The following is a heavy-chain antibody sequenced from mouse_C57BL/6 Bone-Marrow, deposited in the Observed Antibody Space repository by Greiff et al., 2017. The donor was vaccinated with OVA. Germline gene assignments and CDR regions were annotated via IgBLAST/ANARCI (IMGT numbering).Heavy chain of an antibody. CDR1: GYTFTDYN. Sequence: EVQLQQSGPELVKPGASVKIPCKASGYTFTDYNMDWVKQSHGKSLEWIGAINPNNGGTIYNQKFKGKATLTVDKSSSTAYMELRSLTSEDTAVYDCARSGYYGSYWYFDVWGTGTTVTVAS. CDR3: ARSGYYGSYWYFDV. CDR2: INPNNGGT. V-gene: IGHV1-18*01. J-gene: IGHJ1*03. D-gene: IGHD1-1*01.